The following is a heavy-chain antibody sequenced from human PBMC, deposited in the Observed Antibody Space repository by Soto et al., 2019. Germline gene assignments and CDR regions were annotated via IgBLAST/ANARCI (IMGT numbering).Heavy chain of an antibody. J-gene: IGHJ4*02. CDR3: ARGYRIAAAGLPLPLDY. CDR1: GYTFTDYY. D-gene: IGHD6-13*01. Sequence: ASLRVSCKTAGYTFTDYYIHWLRQAPGQRLEWMGWINPNSGGTNYAQNFQGRVTMTRYTSMSTAYMELSRLRSDDTAVYYCARGYRIAAAGLPLPLDYRGPGTLVTVFS. V-gene: IGHV1-2*02. CDR2: INPNSGGT.